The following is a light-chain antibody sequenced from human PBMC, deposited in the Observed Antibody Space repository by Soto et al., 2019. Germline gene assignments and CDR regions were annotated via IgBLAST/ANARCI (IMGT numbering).Light chain of an antibody. CDR1: QSISSY. CDR3: QQSYSTPRT. CDR2: AAS. V-gene: IGKV1-39*01. J-gene: IGKJ5*01. Sequence: DIQMTPSPSSLSASVGDRVTITCRASQSISSYLNWYQQKPGKAPKLLIYAASSLQSGVPSRFSGSGSGTDFTLTISSLQPEDFATYYCQQSYSTPRTFGQGTRLEIK.